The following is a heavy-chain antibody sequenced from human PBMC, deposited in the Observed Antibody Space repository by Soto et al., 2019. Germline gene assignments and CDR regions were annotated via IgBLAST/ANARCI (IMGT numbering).Heavy chain of an antibody. J-gene: IGHJ4*02. CDR3: ARPTYNSGSPFDY. CDR1: GGSISSYY. CDR2: IYYSGST. Sequence: SETLSXTXTVSGGSISSYYWSWIRQPPGKGLEWIGYIYYSGSTNYNPSLKSRVTISVDTSKNQFSLKLSSVTAADTAVYYCARPTYNSGSPFDYWGQGTLVTVSS. D-gene: IGHD1-20*01. V-gene: IGHV4-59*01.